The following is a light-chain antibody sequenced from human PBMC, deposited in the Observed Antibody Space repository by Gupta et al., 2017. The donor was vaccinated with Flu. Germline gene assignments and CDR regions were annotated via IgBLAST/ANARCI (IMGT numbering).Light chain of an antibody. V-gene: IGKV2-28*01. CDR2: LTS. J-gene: IGKJ2*03. CDR1: DSLLHSRGDHC. CDR3: LQTVKIPHS. Sequence: EIVLIQSPLSLIVSPEEPAPISCESSDSLLHSRGDHCLDWYLQKPGQSPQLLIYLTSKRASGVPDRFSGSGSGTDFTLRITRVEPEDVGVYYCLQTVKIPHSFGQGTKLEIK.